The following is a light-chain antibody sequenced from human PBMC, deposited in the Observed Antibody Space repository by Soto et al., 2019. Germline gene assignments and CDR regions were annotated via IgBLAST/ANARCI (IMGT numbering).Light chain of an antibody. Sequence: DIQIPQSPPSLSASVGDRVTISCRASQYISSWLTWYQHTPGKAPKALIYASSTLRSGVPSRFSGSGSGTDFTLTINNLQPEDSATYYCQQYTSLPLTFGGGTKVDI. CDR1: QYISSW. J-gene: IGKJ4*01. CDR2: ASS. CDR3: QQYTSLPLT. V-gene: IGKV1D-16*01.